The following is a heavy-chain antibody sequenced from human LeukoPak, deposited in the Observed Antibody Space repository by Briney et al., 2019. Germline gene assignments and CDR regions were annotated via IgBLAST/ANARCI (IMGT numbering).Heavy chain of an antibody. CDR2: IYYSGRT. V-gene: IGHV4-59*01. Sequence: SETLSLTCTVSGGSLSSYYWSWIRQPPGKGLEWIGYIYYSGRTNYNPSLTSRVTISIDTSKNQFSLKLSSVPAADTAVYYCARGGIAVAVSFDYWGQGTLVTVSS. CDR3: ARGGIAVAVSFDY. CDR1: GGSLSSYY. J-gene: IGHJ4*02. D-gene: IGHD6-19*01.